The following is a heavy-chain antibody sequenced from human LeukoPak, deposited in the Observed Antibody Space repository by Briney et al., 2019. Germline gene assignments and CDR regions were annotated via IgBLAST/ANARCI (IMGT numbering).Heavy chain of an antibody. CDR1: GGSFSGYY. D-gene: IGHD6-6*01. J-gene: IGHJ6*03. CDR2: INHSGST. CDR3: ARAAIAARPKPYYYYCYYMDV. Sequence: PSETLSLTCAVHGGSFSGYYWSWVRQPPGKGLEWIGEINHSGSTNYNPSLKSRVTISVDTSKNQFSLKLSSVTAADTAVYYCARAAIAARPKPYYYYCYYMDVWGKGTTVTVSS. V-gene: IGHV4-34*01.